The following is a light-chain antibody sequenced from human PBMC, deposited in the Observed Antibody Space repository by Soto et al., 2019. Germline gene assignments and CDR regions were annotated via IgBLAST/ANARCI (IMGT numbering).Light chain of an antibody. Sequence: EIVLTQSSGTLSLSPGERATLSCRASQSVSSSYLAWYQQKPGQAPRLLIFGASIRDTGIPDRFSGSGSGTDFTLTISRLEPEDFAVYYCQQYGSSPGTFGHGTKVDIK. J-gene: IGKJ1*01. CDR1: QSVSSSY. CDR3: QQYGSSPGT. CDR2: GAS. V-gene: IGKV3-20*01.